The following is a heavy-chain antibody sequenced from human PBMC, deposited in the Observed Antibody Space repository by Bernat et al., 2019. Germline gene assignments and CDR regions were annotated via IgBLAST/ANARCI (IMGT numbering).Heavy chain of an antibody. J-gene: IGHJ4*02. CDR1: GFTFSSYG. CDR3: ASSALEHDY. Sequence: QVQLVESGGGVVQPGRSLRLSCAASGFTFSSYGMHWVRQAPGKGLEWVAVIWYDGSNKYYADSVKGRFTISRDNSKNTLYLQMNSLRAEDTAVYYCASSALEHDYWGQGTLVTVSS. CDR2: IWYDGSNK. D-gene: IGHD1-26*01. V-gene: IGHV3-33*01.